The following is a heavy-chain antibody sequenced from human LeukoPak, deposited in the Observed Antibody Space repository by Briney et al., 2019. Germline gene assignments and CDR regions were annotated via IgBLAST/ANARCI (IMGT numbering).Heavy chain of an antibody. V-gene: IGHV4-39*01. Sequence: SETLSLTCTVSGVSISSSYSYWGWIRQPPGMGLEWIGSIYYTGNTYYNAPLKSQVSISIDTSKNQFSLKLTSVTAADTAVYYCARQTGSGLFILPGGQGTLVTVSS. CDR1: GVSISSSYSY. D-gene: IGHD3/OR15-3a*01. J-gene: IGHJ4*02. CDR2: IYYTGNT. CDR3: ARQTGSGLFILP.